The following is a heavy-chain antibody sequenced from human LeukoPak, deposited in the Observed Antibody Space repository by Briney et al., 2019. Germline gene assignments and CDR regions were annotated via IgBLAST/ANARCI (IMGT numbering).Heavy chain of an antibody. CDR1: GGSMSSGGYS. CDR3: ARGYSYNSNWFDP. CDR2: IYHSGST. J-gene: IGHJ5*02. V-gene: IGHV4-30-2*01. D-gene: IGHD5-18*01. Sequence: SETLSLTCAVSGGSMSSGGYSWSWIRQPPGKGLEWIGYIYHSGSTYYNPSLKSRVTISVDRSKNQFSLKLSSVTAADTAVYYCARGYSYNSNWFDPWGQGTLVTVSS.